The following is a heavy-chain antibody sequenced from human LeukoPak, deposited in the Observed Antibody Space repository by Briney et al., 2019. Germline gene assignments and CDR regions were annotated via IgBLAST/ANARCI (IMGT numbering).Heavy chain of an antibody. CDR2: IYYSGST. D-gene: IGHD1-14*01. CDR3: ARGDRGRYDL. Sequence: ASETLSLTCTVSGGSISSSSYYWGWIRQPPGKGLEWIGSIYYSGSTYYNPSLKSRVTISVDTSKNQFSLKLSSVTAADTAVYYCARGDRGRYDLWGQGTLVTVSS. V-gene: IGHV4-39*07. CDR1: GGSISSSSYY. J-gene: IGHJ5*02.